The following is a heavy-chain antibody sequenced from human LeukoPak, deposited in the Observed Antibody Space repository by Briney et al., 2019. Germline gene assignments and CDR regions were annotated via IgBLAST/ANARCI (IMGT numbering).Heavy chain of an antibody. CDR3: AKDRRVWGVIDNNWFDP. D-gene: IGHD3-10*01. CDR2: ISGSGGST. Sequence: GGSLRLSCAASGFTFSSYAMSWVRQAPGKGLEWVSAISGSGGSTYYADSVKGRFTISRDNSKNTLYLQMNSLRAEDTAVYYCAKDRRVWGVIDNNWFDPWGQGTLVTVSS. CDR1: GFTFSSYA. J-gene: IGHJ5*02. V-gene: IGHV3-23*01.